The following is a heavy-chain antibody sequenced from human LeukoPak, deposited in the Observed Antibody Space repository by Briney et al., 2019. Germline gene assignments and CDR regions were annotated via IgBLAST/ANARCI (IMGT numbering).Heavy chain of an antibody. V-gene: IGHV4-30-4*01. Sequence: SETLSLTCTVSGGSISSGDYYWSWIRQPPGKGLEWIGYIYCSGSTYYNPSLKSRVTISVDTSKNQFSLKLSSVTAADTAVYYCARPGYSSGWYDWYFDLWGRGTLVTVSS. J-gene: IGHJ2*01. CDR3: ARPGYSSGWYDWYFDL. CDR2: IYCSGST. D-gene: IGHD6-19*01. CDR1: GGSISSGDYY.